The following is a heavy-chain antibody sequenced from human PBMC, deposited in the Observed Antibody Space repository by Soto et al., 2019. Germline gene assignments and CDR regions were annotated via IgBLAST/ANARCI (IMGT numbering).Heavy chain of an antibody. J-gene: IGHJ6*02. CDR1: GFTFSSYA. V-gene: IGHV3-21*01. D-gene: IGHD6-19*01. CDR3: ASEQWAGGMDV. CDR2: ITSSSSYI. Sequence: PGGSLRLSCAASGFTFSSYAMSWVRQAPGKGLEWVSSITSSSSYIYYADSVKGRFTISRDNAKNSLYLQTNSLRAEDTAVYYCASEQWAGGMDVWSQGTTVTVSS.